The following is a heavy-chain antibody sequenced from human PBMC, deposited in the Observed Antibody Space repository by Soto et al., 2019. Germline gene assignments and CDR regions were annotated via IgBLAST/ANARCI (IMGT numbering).Heavy chain of an antibody. Sequence: GSLRLSCAASGFTFSSYAMSWVRQAPGKGLEWVSAISGSGGSTYYADSVKGRFTSSRDNSKNTLYLQMNSLRAEDTAVYYCAKDYFDTAMVIGAFDIWGQGTMVTVSS. CDR3: AKDYFDTAMVIGAFDI. CDR1: GFTFSSYA. CDR2: ISGSGGST. D-gene: IGHD5-18*01. J-gene: IGHJ3*02. V-gene: IGHV3-23*01.